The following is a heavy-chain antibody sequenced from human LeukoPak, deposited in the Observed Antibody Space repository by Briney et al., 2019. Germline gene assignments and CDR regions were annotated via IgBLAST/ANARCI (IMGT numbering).Heavy chain of an antibody. D-gene: IGHD2-15*01. CDR1: GYTFTSYG. CDR3: ARDLRGGYCSGGSCYAY. J-gene: IGHJ4*02. V-gene: IGHV1-18*01. Sequence: ASVKVSCKASGYTFTSYGISWVRQAPGQGLEWMGWISAYNGNTNYAQRLQGRVTMTTDTSTGTAYMELRSLRSDDTAVYYCARDLRGGYCSGGSCYAYWGQGTLVTVSS. CDR2: ISAYNGNT.